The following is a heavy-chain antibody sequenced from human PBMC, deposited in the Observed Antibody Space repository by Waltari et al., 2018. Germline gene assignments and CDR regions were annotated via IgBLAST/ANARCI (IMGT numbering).Heavy chain of an antibody. CDR1: GYTFTSYG. V-gene: IGHV1-18*01. CDR2: ISAYNGNT. J-gene: IGHJ5*02. CDR3: ARAKQGCSGGSCFVNWFDP. Sequence: QVQLVQSGAEVKKPGASVKVSCKASGYTFTSYGISGVRQAPGQGLEWMGWISAYNGNTNYAQKLQGRVTMTTDTSTSTAYMELRSLRSDDTAVYYCARAKQGCSGGSCFVNWFDPWGQGTLVTVSS. D-gene: IGHD2-15*01.